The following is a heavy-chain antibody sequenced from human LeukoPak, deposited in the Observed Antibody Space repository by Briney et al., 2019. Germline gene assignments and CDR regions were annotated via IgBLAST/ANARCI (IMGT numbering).Heavy chain of an antibody. J-gene: IGHJ4*02. Sequence: SETLSLTCAVSGYSITSGYYWGWIRQSPEKGLEWIGSIFHSGKTYYNLSLKSRVTIPVDTSKNQFSLRLTSVTAADTAVYYCARGDIPDYWGQGTLVTVSS. D-gene: IGHD2-21*01. CDR3: ARGDIPDY. CDR1: GYSITSGYY. CDR2: IFHSGKT. V-gene: IGHV4-38-2*01.